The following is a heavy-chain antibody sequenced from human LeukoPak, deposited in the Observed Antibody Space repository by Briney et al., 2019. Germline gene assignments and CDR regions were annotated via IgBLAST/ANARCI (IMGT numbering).Heavy chain of an antibody. Sequence: SETLSLTCTVSGGSISSSYWSWIRQPPGGGLEWIGYIHYSGSFNYNPSLKSRVTISEDTSKNQVSLRLSSVTATDTAVYYCARDTYGGGWFGPWGQGTLVTVSS. D-gene: IGHD2-8*01. CDR1: GGSISSSY. V-gene: IGHV4-59*01. J-gene: IGHJ5*02. CDR2: IHYSGSF. CDR3: ARDTYGGGWFGP.